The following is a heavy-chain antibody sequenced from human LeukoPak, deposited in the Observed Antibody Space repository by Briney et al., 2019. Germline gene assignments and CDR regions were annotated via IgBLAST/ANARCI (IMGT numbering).Heavy chain of an antibody. D-gene: IGHD3-16*01. J-gene: IGHJ5*02. Sequence: PSETLSLTCSVSGASITNNTYYWGWFRQPPGKRLEWVGSISYSGSTYYNPSLKSRLTIFVDTSKNQFSLRLNSVTAADTALYYCAKRKGVWGNYFDPWGQGILVTVSS. CDR1: GASITNNTYY. CDR2: ISYSGST. V-gene: IGHV4-39*01. CDR3: AKRKGVWGNYFDP.